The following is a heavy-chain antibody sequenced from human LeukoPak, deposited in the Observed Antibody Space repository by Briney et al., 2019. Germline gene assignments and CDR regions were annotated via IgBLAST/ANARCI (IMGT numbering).Heavy chain of an antibody. Sequence: SETLSLTCTVSGGSISSSSYYWGWIRQPPGKGLGWIGSIYYSGSTYYNPSLKSRVTISVDTSKNQFSLKLSSVTAADTAVYYCARDGIAAAGTGKVDYWGQGTLVTVSS. CDR1: GGSISSSSYY. CDR3: ARDGIAAAGTGKVDY. J-gene: IGHJ4*02. CDR2: IYYSGST. V-gene: IGHV4-39*07. D-gene: IGHD6-13*01.